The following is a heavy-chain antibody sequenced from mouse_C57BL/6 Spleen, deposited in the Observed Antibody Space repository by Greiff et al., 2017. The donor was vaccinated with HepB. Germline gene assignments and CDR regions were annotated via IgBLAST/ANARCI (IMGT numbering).Heavy chain of an antibody. Sequence: QVQLQQPGAELVMPGASVKLSCKASGYTFTSYWMHWVKQRPGQGLEWIGEIDPSDSYTNYNQKFKGKSTLTVDKSSITAYMQLSSLTSEDSAVDYCARLGRGAMDYWGQGTSVTVSS. D-gene: IGHD4-1*01. CDR1: GYTFTSYW. CDR3: ARLGRGAMDY. V-gene: IGHV1-69*01. J-gene: IGHJ4*01. CDR2: IDPSDSYT.